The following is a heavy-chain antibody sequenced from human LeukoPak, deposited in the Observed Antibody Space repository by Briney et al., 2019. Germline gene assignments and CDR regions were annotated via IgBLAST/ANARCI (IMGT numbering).Heavy chain of an antibody. CDR3: AREAQRYCSGGSCFPKTSYYYYGMDV. CDR1: GFTFSNYS. J-gene: IGHJ6*02. Sequence: GGSLRLSCAASGFTFSNYSMSWVRQAPGKGLEWVANIKHDGSEKYYVDSVKGRFTISRDNAKNSLYLQMNSLRAEDTAVYYCAREAQRYCSGGSCFPKTSYYYYGMDVWGQGTTVTVSS. CDR2: IKHDGSEK. D-gene: IGHD2-15*01. V-gene: IGHV3-7*01.